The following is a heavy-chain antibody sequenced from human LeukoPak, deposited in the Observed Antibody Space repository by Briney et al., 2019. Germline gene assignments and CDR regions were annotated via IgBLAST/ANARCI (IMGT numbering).Heavy chain of an antibody. V-gene: IGHV1-8*01. CDR1: GYTFSSYD. CDR2: MNPNSGNT. CDR3: ARATRYCSSTSCWYYFDY. J-gene: IGHJ4*02. D-gene: IGHD2-2*01. Sequence: ASVKVSCKASGYTFSSYDINWVRQATGQGLERMGWMNPNSGNTGYAQKFQGRVTMTRNTSISTAYMELSSLRSEDTAVYYCARATRYCSSTSCWYYFDYWGQGTLVTVSS.